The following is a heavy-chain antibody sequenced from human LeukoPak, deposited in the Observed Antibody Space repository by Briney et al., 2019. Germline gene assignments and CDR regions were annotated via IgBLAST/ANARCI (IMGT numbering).Heavy chain of an antibody. CDR3: ARHQLAYFDY. Sequence: SETLSLTCTVSGGSISSYYWSWIRQPPGKGLEYIGHIYYTGYTSYNPSLKSRVTISVDTSKNQFSLKLSSVTAADTAVYYCARHQLAYFDYWGQGTLVTVSS. J-gene: IGHJ4*02. V-gene: IGHV4-59*08. D-gene: IGHD6-13*01. CDR1: GGSISSYY. CDR2: IYYTGYT.